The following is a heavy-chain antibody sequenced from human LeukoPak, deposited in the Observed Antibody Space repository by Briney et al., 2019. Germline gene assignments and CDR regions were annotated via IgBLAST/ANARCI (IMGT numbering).Heavy chain of an antibody. Sequence: SETLSLTCTVSGGSISSSSYYWGWIRQPPGKGLEWIGSIYYSGSTYYNPSLKSRVTISVDTSKNQFSLKLSSVTAADTAVYYCARTQRYGYGYYFDYWGQGTLVTVSS. CDR1: GGSISSSSYY. J-gene: IGHJ4*02. CDR3: ARTQRYGYGYYFDY. D-gene: IGHD5-18*01. CDR2: IYYSGST. V-gene: IGHV4-39*07.